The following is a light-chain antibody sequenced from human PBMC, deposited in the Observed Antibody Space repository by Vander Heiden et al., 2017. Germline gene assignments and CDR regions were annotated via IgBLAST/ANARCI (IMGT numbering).Light chain of an antibody. J-gene: IGLJ1*01. V-gene: IGLV2-14*03. CDR2: DVS. CDR3: SSYTSSSTLYV. CDR1: SSDVVGYHY. Sequence: QSALTQPASVSGSPGQSTTIPCAGTSSDVVGYHYVSWYQQHPGKAPKLMIYDVSKRPSGVSNRFSGSKSGNTASLTISGLQAEDEADYYCSSYTSSSTLYVFGTGTKVTVL.